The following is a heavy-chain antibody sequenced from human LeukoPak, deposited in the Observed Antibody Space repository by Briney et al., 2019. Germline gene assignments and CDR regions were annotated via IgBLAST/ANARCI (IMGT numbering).Heavy chain of an antibody. CDR3: ARVRAAAGYFDY. D-gene: IGHD6-13*01. CDR2: IYYSGST. CDR1: GGSISSSSHY. Sequence: PSETLSLTCTVSGGSISSSSHYWGWIRQPPGKGLEWIGSIYYSGSTYYNPSLKSRVTISVDTSKNQFSLKLSSVTAADTAVYYCARVRAAAGYFDYWGQGTLVTVSS. V-gene: IGHV4-39*01. J-gene: IGHJ4*02.